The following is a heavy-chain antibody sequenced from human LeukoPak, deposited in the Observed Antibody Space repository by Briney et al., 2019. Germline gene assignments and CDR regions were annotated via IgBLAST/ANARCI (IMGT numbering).Heavy chain of an antibody. CDR2: IYPGDSDT. J-gene: IGHJ4*02. Sequence: GASLKISCKGSGYSFTSYWTGWVRPMPGKGLEWMGIIYPGDSDTRYSPSFQGQVTISADKSISTAYLQWSSLKASDTAMYYCARAVVATGSGRAFDYWGQGTLVTVSS. CDR3: ARAVVATGSGRAFDY. D-gene: IGHD6-13*01. CDR1: GYSFTSYW. V-gene: IGHV5-51*01.